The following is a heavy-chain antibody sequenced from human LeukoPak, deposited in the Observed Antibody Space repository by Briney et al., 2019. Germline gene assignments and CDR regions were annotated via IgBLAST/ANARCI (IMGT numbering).Heavy chain of an antibody. CDR3: ARDPSRPYSSSWLDY. CDR2: IWYDGSNK. J-gene: IGHJ4*02. D-gene: IGHD6-13*01. Sequence: GGSLRLSCAASGFTVSSNYMTWVRQAPGKGLEWVAVIWYDGSNKYYADSVKGRFTISRDNSKNTLYLQMNSLRAEDTAVYYCARDPSRPYSSSWLDYWGQGTLVTVSS. V-gene: IGHV3-33*08. CDR1: GFTVSSNY.